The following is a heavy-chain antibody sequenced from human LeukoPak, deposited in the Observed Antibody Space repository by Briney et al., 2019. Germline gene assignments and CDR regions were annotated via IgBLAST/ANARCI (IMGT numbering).Heavy chain of an antibody. V-gene: IGHV4-61*02. J-gene: IGHJ4*02. CDR2: IYTSGST. CDR3: ARAPPSDYGDYYFGY. CDR1: GGSISSGSYY. Sequence: SETLSLTCTVSGGSISSGSYYWSWLRQPAGTGLEWIGRIYTSGSTNYNPSLKSRVTISVDTSKNQFSLKLSSVTAADTAVYYCARAPPSDYGDYYFGYWGQGTLVTVSS. D-gene: IGHD4-17*01.